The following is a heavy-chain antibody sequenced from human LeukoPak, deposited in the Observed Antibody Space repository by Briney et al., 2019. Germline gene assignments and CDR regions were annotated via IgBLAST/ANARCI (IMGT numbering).Heavy chain of an antibody. Sequence: GASVTVSCKASGYTFTSYDINWVRQAPGQGLEWMGWMNPNSGNTDYAQKFQGRVTITRNTSISTAYMELSSLRSEDTAVYYCARGLIAAANLNWFDPWGQGTLVTVSS. CDR3: ARGLIAAANLNWFDP. CDR2: MNPNSGNT. D-gene: IGHD6-13*01. J-gene: IGHJ5*02. CDR1: GYTFTSYD. V-gene: IGHV1-8*01.